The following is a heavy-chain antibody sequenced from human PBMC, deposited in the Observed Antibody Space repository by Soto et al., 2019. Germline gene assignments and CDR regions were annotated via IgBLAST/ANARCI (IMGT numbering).Heavy chain of an antibody. CDR2: LYDLDGS. D-gene: IGHD1-1*01. Sequence: DVQLVESGGGLLQPGESLRLSCAAFGLTISGKKYVAWVRQAPGKGLEWVSALYDLDGSFYADSVKGRFTTSSDSSKTTVYLQMNDLRPDDTAVYYCATWHEREHAYDVWGQGTTVTVSS. CDR1: GLTISGKKY. J-gene: IGHJ3*01. CDR3: ATWHEREHAYDV. V-gene: IGHV3-53*01.